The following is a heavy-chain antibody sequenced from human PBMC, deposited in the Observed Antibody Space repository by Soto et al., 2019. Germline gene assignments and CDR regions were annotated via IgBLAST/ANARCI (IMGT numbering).Heavy chain of an antibody. CDR1: GFTFSSYG. V-gene: IGHV3-33*06. J-gene: IGHJ6*03. CDR2: IWYDGSNK. D-gene: IGHD6-13*01. CDR3: ANARGIAAAVYYYYMDV. Sequence: QVQLVESGGGVVQPGRSLRLSCAASGFTFSSYGMHWVRQAPGKGLEWVAVIWYDGSNKYYADSVKGRFTISRDNSKNTLYLQMNSLSAEATAVYYCANARGIAAAVYYYYMDVWGKGTTVTVSS.